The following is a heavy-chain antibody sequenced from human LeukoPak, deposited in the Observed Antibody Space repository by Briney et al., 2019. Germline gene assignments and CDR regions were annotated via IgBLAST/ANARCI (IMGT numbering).Heavy chain of an antibody. CDR1: GDSVSSNSVT. D-gene: IGHD5-12*01. CDR2: TYYRSKWYN. CDR3: AREGYSDYGIAFDI. Sequence: SQTLSLTCAISGDSVSSNSVTWNWIRQSPSRGLEWLGRTYYRSKWYNDYAVSVKSRITINPDTSKNQFSLQLNSVTPEDTAVYYCAREGYSDYGIAFDIWGQGTMVTVSS. V-gene: IGHV6-1*01. J-gene: IGHJ3*02.